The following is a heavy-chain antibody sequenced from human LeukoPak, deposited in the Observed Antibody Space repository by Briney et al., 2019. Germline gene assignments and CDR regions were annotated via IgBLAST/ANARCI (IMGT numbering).Heavy chain of an antibody. J-gene: IGHJ3*02. CDR2: IYHDGTT. Sequence: SETLSLTCTVSGGSISSSNYYWGWVRQAPGKGLEWIASIYHDGTTFYNPSLKGRVTMSVDTSKNQFSLKLTSLTAADTAVYFCARPVEVYDFWSGNGALDIWGQGTMVTVSS. V-gene: IGHV4-39*01. CDR3: ARPVEVYDFWSGNGALDI. D-gene: IGHD3-3*01. CDR1: GGSISSSNYY.